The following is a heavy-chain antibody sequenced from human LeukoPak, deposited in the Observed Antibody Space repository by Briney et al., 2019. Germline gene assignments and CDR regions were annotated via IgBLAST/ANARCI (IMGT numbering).Heavy chain of an antibody. D-gene: IGHD6-25*01. CDR1: GYTFTNYY. J-gene: IGHJ4*02. CDR3: ARGPAAANFDY. V-gene: IGHV1-46*01. Sequence: GASVKVSSKASGYTFTNYYMHWVRQAPGQGLEWMGVINPSGANTGYAQKFQGRVSLTRDTSTSTVYMELSSLRSQDTAVYYCARGPAAANFDYWGQGTLVTVSS. CDR2: INPSGANT.